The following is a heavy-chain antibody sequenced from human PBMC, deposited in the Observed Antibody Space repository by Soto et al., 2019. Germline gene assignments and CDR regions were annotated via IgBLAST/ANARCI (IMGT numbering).Heavy chain of an antibody. J-gene: IGHJ5*02. CDR2: ISAYDGKT. V-gene: IGHV1-18*01. Sequence: ASVKVSCKTSGYTFNTYGINWVRQAPGQGLELMGWISAYDGKTTYAEKFQGRVTLTTDTSTSTAYMELRSLRSDDTAIYYCARDPREFWTSDWFDPRGQGSSVTVSS. CDR3: ARDPREFWTSDWFDP. D-gene: IGHD3-3*01. CDR1: GYTFNTYG.